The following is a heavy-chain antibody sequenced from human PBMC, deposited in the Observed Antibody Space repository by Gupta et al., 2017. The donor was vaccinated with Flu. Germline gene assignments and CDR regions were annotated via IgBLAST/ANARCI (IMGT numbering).Heavy chain of an antibody. Sequence: EAKLVESGGGRVKRGGSLRLSCAAAGCNFVIYYITWVRQAPGKGLEWVSSLSSSSSYIYYADAVQGLFTISRDNAKTSLYLQMNSLGAEDTAVYYCARHFSDGDAFDIWGQGTMVTVSS. V-gene: IGHV3-21*01. CDR3: ARHFSDGDAFDI. CDR1: GCNFVIYY. CDR2: LSSSSSYI. J-gene: IGHJ3*02. D-gene: IGHD5-24*01.